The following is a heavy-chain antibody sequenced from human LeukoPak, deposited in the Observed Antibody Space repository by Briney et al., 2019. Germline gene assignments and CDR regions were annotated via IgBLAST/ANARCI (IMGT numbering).Heavy chain of an antibody. Sequence: GGSLRLSCAASGFIFSDYYMSWIRQAPGKGLEWISYISSSGSTKYYADSVKGRFTISRDNAKNSLYLQMNSLRAEDTAVYYCARLRYCSSSSCYGLYYFDHWGQEPWSPSPQ. D-gene: IGHD2-2*01. CDR2: ISSSGSTK. J-gene: IGHJ4*01. CDR1: GFIFSDYY. V-gene: IGHV3-11*01. CDR3: ARLRYCSSSSCYGLYYFDH.